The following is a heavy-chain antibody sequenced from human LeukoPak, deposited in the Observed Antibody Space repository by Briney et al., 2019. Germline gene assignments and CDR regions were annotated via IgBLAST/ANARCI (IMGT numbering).Heavy chain of an antibody. D-gene: IGHD6-19*01. Sequence: SETLSLTCAVYGESFSGYYWSWIPQPPGKGLEWIGEINHSGSTNYNTSLKSRVTISVDTSKNQFSLKLSSVTAADTAVYYCAREKVAGGAYYYYGMDVWGQGTTVTVSS. CDR3: AREKVAGGAYYYYGMDV. J-gene: IGHJ6*02. CDR2: INHSGST. V-gene: IGHV4-34*01. CDR1: GESFSGYY.